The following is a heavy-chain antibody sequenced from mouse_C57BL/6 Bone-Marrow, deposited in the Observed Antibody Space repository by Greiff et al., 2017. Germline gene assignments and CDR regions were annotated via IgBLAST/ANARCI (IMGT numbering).Heavy chain of an antibody. J-gene: IGHJ3*01. V-gene: IGHV10-1*01. CDR2: IRSKSNNYAT. CDR1: GFSFNTYA. CDR3: VRDYDYDWFAY. Sequence: DVMLVESGGGLVQPKGSLKLSCAASGFSFNTYAMNWVRQAPGKGLEWVARIRSKSNNYATYYADSVKDRFTISRDDSESMLYLQMNNLKTEDTAMYYCVRDYDYDWFAYWGQGTLVTVSA. D-gene: IGHD2-4*01.